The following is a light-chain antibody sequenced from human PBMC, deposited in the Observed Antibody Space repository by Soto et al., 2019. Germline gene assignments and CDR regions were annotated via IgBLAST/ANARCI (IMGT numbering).Light chain of an antibody. J-gene: IGKJ2*01. Sequence: EIVLTQSPGTLSLSPGERATLSCRASQSVSRGYLAGYQQKPGQAPSLAILVASSRATGIPDRFSGSGSGTDFTLTISRLEPEDFAVYYCQQYGTSPPHTFGQGTKVEIK. V-gene: IGKV3-20*01. CDR2: VAS. CDR3: QQYGTSPPHT. CDR1: QSVSRGY.